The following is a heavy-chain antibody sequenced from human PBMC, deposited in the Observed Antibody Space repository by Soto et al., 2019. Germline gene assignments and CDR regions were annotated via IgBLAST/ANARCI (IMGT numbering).Heavy chain of an antibody. CDR2: IIPIFGTA. V-gene: IGHV1-69*01. J-gene: IGHJ6*02. D-gene: IGHD4-4*01. Sequence: QVQLVQSGAEVKKPGSSVKVSCKASGGTFSSYAISWVRQAPGQGLEWLGGIIPIFGTANSAQKFQGRVTITADESTSTAYMKLSSLRSEDTAVYYCASLPLPDSNKNRKDYYYYGMDVWGQGTTVTVSS. CDR1: GGTFSSYA. CDR3: ASLPLPDSNKNRKDYYYYGMDV.